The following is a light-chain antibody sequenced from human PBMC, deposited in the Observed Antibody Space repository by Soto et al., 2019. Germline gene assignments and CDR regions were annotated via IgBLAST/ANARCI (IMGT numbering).Light chain of an antibody. CDR1: ESVSSN. V-gene: IGKV3-15*01. CDR3: QQYSTSHIT. Sequence: TQTPSKMYVFYGGIAQISCRASESVSSNLAWYQQRPGQAPRLVIYGASTRATGIPARFSGGGSGTEFTLTISRLEPEDFAVYYCQQYSTSHITSAQGARLEI. CDR2: GAS. J-gene: IGKJ5*01.